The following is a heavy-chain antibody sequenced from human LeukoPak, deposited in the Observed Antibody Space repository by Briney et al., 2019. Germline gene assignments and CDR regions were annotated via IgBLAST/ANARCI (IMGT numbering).Heavy chain of an antibody. CDR1: GFTFSSYA. Sequence: GGSLRLSCAASGFTFSSYAMSWVRQAPGKGLEWGSAISGSGGSTYYADSVKGRFAISRDNSKNTLYLQMNSLRAEDTAVYYCAKDGSSSWAHYYYYGMDVWGQGTTVTVSS. V-gene: IGHV3-23*01. CDR3: AKDGSSSWAHYYYYGMDV. J-gene: IGHJ6*02. D-gene: IGHD6-13*01. CDR2: ISGSGGST.